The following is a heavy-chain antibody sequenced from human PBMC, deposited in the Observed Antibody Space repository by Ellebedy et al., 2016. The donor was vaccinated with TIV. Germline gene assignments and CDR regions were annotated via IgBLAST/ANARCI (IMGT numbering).Heavy chain of an antibody. Sequence: PGGFLRLSCAASGFTFSSYEMNWVRQAPGKGLEWVSYISRSGSTIYNADSVKGRFTISRDNTKNSLYLQMNSLRAEDTAVYYCARSGSSGYDFIYWGQGTLVTVSS. D-gene: IGHD5-12*01. CDR2: ISRSGSTI. CDR3: ARSGSSGYDFIY. CDR1: GFTFSSYE. V-gene: IGHV3-48*03. J-gene: IGHJ4*02.